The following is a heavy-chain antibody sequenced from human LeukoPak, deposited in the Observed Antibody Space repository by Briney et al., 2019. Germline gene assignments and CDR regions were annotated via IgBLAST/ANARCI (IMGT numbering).Heavy chain of an antibody. CDR1: GGSISSYY. CDR2: IYYSGST. D-gene: IGHD5-18*01. J-gene: IGHJ6*02. V-gene: IGHV4-59*01. Sequence: PSETLSLTCTVSGGSISSYYWSWIRQPPGKGLEWIGYIYYSGSTNYNPSLKSRVTISVDTSKNQFSLKLSSVTAAATAVYYCARDGGYSHGYTSHYYGMDVWGQGTTVTVSS. CDR3: ARDGGYSHGYTSHYYGMDV.